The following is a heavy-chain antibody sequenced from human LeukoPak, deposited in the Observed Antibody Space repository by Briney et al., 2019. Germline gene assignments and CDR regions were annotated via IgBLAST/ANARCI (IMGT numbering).Heavy chain of an antibody. V-gene: IGHV1-18*01. CDR2: ISCYNGDT. CDR3: ARYPTNSGGWHPFFDY. D-gene: IGHD6-19*01. J-gene: IGHJ4*02. CDR1: GYPFSNHG. Sequence: ASVKVSCKASGYPFSNHGITWVRQAPGQGLEWMGWISCYNGDTHYAQKFQGRVTMTTDKPTSTAYMELKSLRSDDTAVYYCARYPTNSGGWHPFFDYWGQGTLVAVSS.